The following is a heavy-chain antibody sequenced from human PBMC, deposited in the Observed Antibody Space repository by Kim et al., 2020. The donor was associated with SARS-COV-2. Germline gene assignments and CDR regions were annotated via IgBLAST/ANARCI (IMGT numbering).Heavy chain of an antibody. J-gene: IGHJ4*02. V-gene: IGHV4-59*09. CDR2: GST. Sequence: GSTNCTPSRKSRGTISVDTSKNQFALKLSSATAADTAVYYCARGRITVGYWGQGTLVTVSS. CDR3: ARGRITVGY. D-gene: IGHD3-10*01.